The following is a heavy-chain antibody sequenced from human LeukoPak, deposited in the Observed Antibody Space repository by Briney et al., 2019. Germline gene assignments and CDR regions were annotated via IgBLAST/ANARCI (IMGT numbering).Heavy chain of an antibody. D-gene: IGHD3-10*01. J-gene: IGHJ4*02. Sequence: GGSLRLSCAASGFTFSSYSMNWVRQAPGKGLEWVSSISSSSSYIYYADSVKGRFTISRDNSKNTLYLQMNSLRAEDTAVYYCARGMVRGTNTFDYWGQGTLVTVSS. CDR1: GFTFSSYS. CDR3: ARGMVRGTNTFDY. V-gene: IGHV3-21*04. CDR2: ISSSSSYI.